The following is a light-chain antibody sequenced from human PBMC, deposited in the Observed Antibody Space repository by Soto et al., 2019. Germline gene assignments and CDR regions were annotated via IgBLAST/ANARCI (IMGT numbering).Light chain of an antibody. CDR3: QVWDSTTDHPGGV. CDR1: NFVSKN. CDR2: DDS. J-gene: IGLJ3*02. V-gene: IGLV3-21*02. Sequence: SYELTQPPSVSVAPGQTATITCGGDNFVSKNVHWYQQTPGQAPVLVVYDDSDRPSGIPERVSGSNSGNTATLTISRVEAGDEADYICQVWDSTTDHPGGVFGGGTKLTAL.